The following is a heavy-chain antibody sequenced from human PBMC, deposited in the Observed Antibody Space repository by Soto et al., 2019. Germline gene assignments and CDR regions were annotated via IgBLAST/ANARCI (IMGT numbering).Heavy chain of an antibody. CDR2: IYWDDDK. CDR1: GFSLSTSGVG. J-gene: IGHJ4*02. Sequence: QITLKESGPTLVKPTQTLTLTCTFSGFSLSTSGVGVGWIRQPPGKALEWLALIYWDDDKRYSPSLKSRLTITKDNSKNQVVLTMTNMDPVDTATYYCAHSLIPNWGSRGAFEYWGQGTLVTVSS. V-gene: IGHV2-5*02. CDR3: AHSLIPNWGSRGAFEY. D-gene: IGHD7-27*01.